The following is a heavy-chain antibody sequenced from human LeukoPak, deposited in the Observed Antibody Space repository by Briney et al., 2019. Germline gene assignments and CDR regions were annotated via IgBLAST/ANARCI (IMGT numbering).Heavy chain of an antibody. CDR2: ISGSGGST. D-gene: IGHD2-2*01. CDR3: AKPYFLGYCSSTSCPRPFDY. J-gene: IGHJ4*02. CDR1: GFTFSNYA. Sequence: TGGSLRLSCAASGFTFSNYAMNWVRQAPGKGLEWVSTISGSGGSTYYADSVKGRFTISRDNSKNTLYLQMNSLRAEDTAVYYCAKPYFLGYCSSTSCPRPFDYWGQGTLVTVSS. V-gene: IGHV3-23*01.